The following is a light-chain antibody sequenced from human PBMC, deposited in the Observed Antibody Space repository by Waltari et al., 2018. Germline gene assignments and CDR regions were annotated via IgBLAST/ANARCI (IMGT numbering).Light chain of an antibody. V-gene: IGKV3-11*01. CDR3: QQRGHWPPDAT. J-gene: IGKJ3*01. CDR2: DGS. Sequence: ELVLTQSPATLSLSPGERATLSCRASQSVNSYLAWYQQKPGQAPRLLIYDGSRRASGIPARFSGSGSGTDFTLTIGSLEPEDSAVYYCQQRGHWPPDATFGPGTKIEIK. CDR1: QSVNSY.